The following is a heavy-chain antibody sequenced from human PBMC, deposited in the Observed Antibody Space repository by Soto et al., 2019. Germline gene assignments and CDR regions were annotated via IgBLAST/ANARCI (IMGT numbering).Heavy chain of an antibody. D-gene: IGHD2-15*01. CDR3: TPGSVEGV. CDR2: IKRKMDGEAT. V-gene: IGHV3-15*07. J-gene: IGHJ6*02. CDR1: GFSFSNAW. Sequence: EVQLVESGGGVVKPGGSLRLSCAASGFSFSNAWMNWVRQAPGKGLEWVGRIKRKMDGEATDYAGPVKGRFTVFRDDSKSALYLQMNSLKGDDTAVYYCTPGSVEGVWGQGTTVTVS.